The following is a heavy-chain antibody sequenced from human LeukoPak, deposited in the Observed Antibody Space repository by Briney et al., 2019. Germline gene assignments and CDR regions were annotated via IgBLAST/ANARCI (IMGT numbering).Heavy chain of an antibody. D-gene: IGHD5-18*01. Sequence: GASVKVSCKASGYTFTSYYIHWVRLSPGQGLEWMGIINPSAGSTTYAQKFQGRATMTRDTSTSTVYMELGSLRFEDSAVYYCARSWIRSRRVVGYFDHWGQGMLVTVSS. J-gene: IGHJ4*02. CDR3: ARSWIRSRRVVGYFDH. CDR2: INPSAGST. V-gene: IGHV1-46*01. CDR1: GYTFTSYY.